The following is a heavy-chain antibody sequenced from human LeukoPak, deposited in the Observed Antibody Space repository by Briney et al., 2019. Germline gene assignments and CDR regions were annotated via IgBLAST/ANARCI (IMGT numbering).Heavy chain of an antibody. CDR3: ANHLACGSTSCPPFDD. Sequence: PGGSLRLSCAASGFTFSSHSMNWVRQAPGKGLEWVSSISSSSSYIYYADSVKGRFTISRDNVKNSLYLQMNSLRAEDTAVYYCANHLACGSTSCPPFDDWGQGTLVTVSS. CDR1: GFTFSSHS. D-gene: IGHD2-2*01. J-gene: IGHJ4*02. V-gene: IGHV3-21*01. CDR2: ISSSSSYI.